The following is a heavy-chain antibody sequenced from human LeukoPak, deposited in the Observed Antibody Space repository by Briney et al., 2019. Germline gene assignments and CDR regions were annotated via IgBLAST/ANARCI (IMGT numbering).Heavy chain of an antibody. V-gene: IGHV4-59*08. CDR1: GGSISSYY. Sequence: PSETLSLTCTVSGGSISSYYWSWIRQPPGKGLEWIGYMSYSGSTNYNPSLKSRATISVDTSKNQFSLKLSSVTAADTAVYYCARLGNSNAWYHGVSTNWFDPWGQGTLVTVSS. D-gene: IGHD6-19*01. J-gene: IGHJ5*02. CDR2: MSYSGST. CDR3: ARLGNSNAWYHGVSTNWFDP.